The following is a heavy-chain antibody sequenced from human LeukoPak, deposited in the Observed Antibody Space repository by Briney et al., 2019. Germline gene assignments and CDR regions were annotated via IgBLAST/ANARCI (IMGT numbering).Heavy chain of an antibody. D-gene: IGHD5-12*01. CDR2: ISGSGGST. CDR3: ARNENSGWGYFDY. J-gene: IGHJ4*02. V-gene: IGHV3-23*01. CDR1: GFTFSSYA. Sequence: GGSLRLSYAASGFTFSSYAMSWVRQAPGKGLEWVSAISGSGGSTYYADSVKGRFTISRDNSKNTLYLQMNSLRAEDTAVYYCARNENSGWGYFDYWGQGTLVTVSS.